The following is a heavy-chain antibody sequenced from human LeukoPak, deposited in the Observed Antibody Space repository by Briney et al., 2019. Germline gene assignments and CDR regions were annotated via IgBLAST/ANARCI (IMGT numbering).Heavy chain of an antibody. CDR3: AKDARITMMVVVRGARPYYFDY. Sequence: GGSLRLSCAASGFTFRTYGMHWVRQAPGKGLEWVAFIWYGGDNKYYADSVKGRFTISRDNSKNTLYLQMNSLRAEDTAVYYCAKDARITMMVVVRGARPYYFDYWGQGTLVTVSS. CDR1: GFTFRTYG. J-gene: IGHJ4*02. CDR2: IWYGGDNK. V-gene: IGHV3-30*02. D-gene: IGHD3-22*01.